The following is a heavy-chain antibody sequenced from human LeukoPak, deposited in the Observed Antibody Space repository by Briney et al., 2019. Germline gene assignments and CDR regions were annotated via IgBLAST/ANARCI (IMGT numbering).Heavy chain of an antibody. Sequence: GESLRLSCAASGFTFSSYAMSWVRQAPGKGLEWVSAISGSGGSTYYADSVKGRFTTSRDNSKNTLYLQMNSLRAEDTAVYYCAKDGPYYYDSPFDYWGQGTLVTVSS. CDR2: ISGSGGST. CDR1: GFTFSSYA. V-gene: IGHV3-23*01. CDR3: AKDGPYYYDSPFDY. D-gene: IGHD3-22*01. J-gene: IGHJ4*02.